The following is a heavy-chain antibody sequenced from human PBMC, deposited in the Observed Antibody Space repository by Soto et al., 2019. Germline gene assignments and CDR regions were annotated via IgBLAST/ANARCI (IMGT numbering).Heavy chain of an antibody. CDR3: ARAGGEWGRFLEWYLMDV. V-gene: IGHV4-59*08. J-gene: IGHJ6*02. D-gene: IGHD3-3*01. CDR2: IYYSGST. Sequence: PSETLSLTCTVSGCSISSYYWSWIRQPPGKGLEWIGYIYYSGSTNYNPSLKSRVTISVDTSKNQFSLKLSSVTAADTAVYYCARAGGEWGRFLEWYLMDVWGQGTTVTVSS. CDR1: GCSISSYY.